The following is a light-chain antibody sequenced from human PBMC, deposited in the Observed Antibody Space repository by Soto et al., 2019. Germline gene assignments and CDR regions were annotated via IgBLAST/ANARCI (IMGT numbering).Light chain of an antibody. V-gene: IGLV2-14*03. J-gene: IGLJ2*01. CDR3: SSYITINTVVL. Sequence: QSALTQPASVSGSPGQSITISCTGTTSDIGAYNYVSWYQHHPGKAPKLLIYDVTDRPSWVSDRFSGSKSGNTASLTISGVLAEDEADYFCSSYITINTVVLFGGGTKLTVL. CDR1: TSDIGAYNY. CDR2: DVT.